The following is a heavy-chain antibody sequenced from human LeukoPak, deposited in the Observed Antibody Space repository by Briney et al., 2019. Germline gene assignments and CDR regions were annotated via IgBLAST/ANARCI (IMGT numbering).Heavy chain of an antibody. CDR3: ARDRILAAMATGYFDY. Sequence: GGSLRLSCAASGFTFSDYYMSWIRQAPGKGLEWVSYISSSGSTIYYADSVKGRFTISRDNAKNSLYLRMNSLRAEDTAVYYCARDRILAAMATGYFDYWGQGTLVTVSS. CDR2: ISSSGSTI. D-gene: IGHD5-18*01. J-gene: IGHJ4*02. CDR1: GFTFSDYY. V-gene: IGHV3-11*01.